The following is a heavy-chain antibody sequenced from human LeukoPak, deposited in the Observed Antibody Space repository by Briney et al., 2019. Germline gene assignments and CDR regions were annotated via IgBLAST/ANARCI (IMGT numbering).Heavy chain of an antibody. D-gene: IGHD6-19*01. CDR1: GFTFSTSD. J-gene: IGHJ4*02. Sequence: GGSLRLSCATSGFTFSTSDMNWVRQAPGKRLEWVSVIYSGGSIYYADSVKGRFTISRDNSKNTLYLQMNSLRGEDTAVYYCAGDNIAVAGTDYWGQGTLVTVSS. CDR2: IYSGGSI. CDR3: AGDNIAVAGTDY. V-gene: IGHV3-66*02.